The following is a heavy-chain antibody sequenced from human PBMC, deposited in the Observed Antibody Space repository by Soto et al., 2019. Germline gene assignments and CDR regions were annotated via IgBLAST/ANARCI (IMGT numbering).Heavy chain of an antibody. CDR3: ARGLSGLGELSFIRPNANAFDI. D-gene: IGHD3-16*02. CDR1: GGSFSGYY. J-gene: IGHJ3*02. Sequence: SETLSLTCAVYGGSFSGYYWIWIRQPPGKGLEWIGEINHSGSTNYNPSLKSRVTISVDTSKNQFSLKLSSVTAADTAVYYCARGLSGLGELSFIRPNANAFDIWGQGTMVTVSS. V-gene: IGHV4-34*01. CDR2: INHSGST.